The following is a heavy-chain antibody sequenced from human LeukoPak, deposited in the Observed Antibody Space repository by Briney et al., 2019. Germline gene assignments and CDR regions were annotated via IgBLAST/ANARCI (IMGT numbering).Heavy chain of an antibody. J-gene: IGHJ5*02. V-gene: IGHV1-18*01. Sequence: ASVKVSCKASGYTFTTYGISWVRQATGQGLERMGWISAYNGNTNYGQKLQGRLTMTTDTSTSTAYMELRSLRSDDTAVYYGARSRRGSGWYWFDPWGQGTLVTVSS. CDR2: ISAYNGNT. CDR3: ARSRRGSGWYWFDP. D-gene: IGHD6-19*01. CDR1: GYTFTTYG.